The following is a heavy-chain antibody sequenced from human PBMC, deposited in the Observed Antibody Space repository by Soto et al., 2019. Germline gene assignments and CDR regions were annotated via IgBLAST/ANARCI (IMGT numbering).Heavy chain of an antibody. V-gene: IGHV3-23*01. CDR1: GFTFSSYA. Sequence: PGGSLRLSCAASGFTFSSYAMSWVRQAPGKGLEWVSAISGSGGSTYYADSVKGRFTISRDNSKNTLYLQMNSLRAEDTAVYYCAASTGTTIYYYMDVWGKGTTVTVSS. CDR3: AASTGTTIYYYMDV. D-gene: IGHD1-1*01. CDR2: ISGSGGST. J-gene: IGHJ6*03.